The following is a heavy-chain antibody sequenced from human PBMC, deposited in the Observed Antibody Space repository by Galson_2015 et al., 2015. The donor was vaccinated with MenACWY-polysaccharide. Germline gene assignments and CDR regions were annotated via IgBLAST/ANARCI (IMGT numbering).Heavy chain of an antibody. CDR2: IIPFATME. D-gene: IGHD2-15*01. Sequence: SVKVSCKASGGSLSSYSIGWVRQAPGQGLEWMGRIIPFATMENYAQKFQGRVTISADTSINTVYMQLTSLTSDDTAVYFCARVDCSGGHCYF. V-gene: IGHV1-69*10. J-gene: IGHJ2*01. CDR3: ARVDCSGGHCYF. CDR1: GGSLSSYS.